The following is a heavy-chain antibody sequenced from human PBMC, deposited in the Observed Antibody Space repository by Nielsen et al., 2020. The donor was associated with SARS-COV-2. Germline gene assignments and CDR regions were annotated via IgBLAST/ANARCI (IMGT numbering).Heavy chain of an antibody. CDR2: IIPILGIA. D-gene: IGHD3-22*01. CDR1: GGTFSSYA. J-gene: IGHJ3*02. V-gene: IGHV1-69*04. CDR3: ARGGVNSSGYYYVYAFDI. Sequence: SVKVSCKASGGTFSSYAISWVRQAPGQGLEWMGRIIPILGIANYAQKFQGRVTITADKSTSTAYMELSSLRSEDTAVYYCARGGVNSSGYYYVYAFDIWGQGTMVTVSS.